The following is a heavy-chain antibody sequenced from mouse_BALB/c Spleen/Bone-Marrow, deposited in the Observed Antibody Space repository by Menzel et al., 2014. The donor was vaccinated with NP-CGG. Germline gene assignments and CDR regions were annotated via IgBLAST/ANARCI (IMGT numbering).Heavy chain of an antibody. V-gene: IGHV1-77*01. Sequence: VKVVESGAELARPGASVKLSCKASGYTFTDYYINWVKQRTGQGLEWIGEIYPGSGNTYYNEKLKGKATLTADKSSSTAYMQLSSLTSEDSAVYFCARREYGNGGFAYWGQGTLVTVSA. CDR2: IYPGSGNT. D-gene: IGHD2-10*02. CDR1: GYTFTDYY. CDR3: ARREYGNGGFAY. J-gene: IGHJ3*01.